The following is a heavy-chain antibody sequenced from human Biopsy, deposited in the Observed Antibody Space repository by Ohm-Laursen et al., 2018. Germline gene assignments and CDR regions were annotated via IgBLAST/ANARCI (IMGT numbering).Heavy chain of an antibody. J-gene: IGHJ3*01. Sequence: TLSLTCTVSGGSISNGGYYWHWVRQHPGKGLEWVGYVYHSGTTYYNPSLKSRVTMSVDTSQNQFSLNLKSVTVADTAVYYCAREPLSYYSGASALGVGGFDAWGQGAMVAVSS. V-gene: IGHV4-31*03. CDR2: VYHSGTT. CDR3: AREPLSYYSGASALGVGGFDA. CDR1: GGSISNGGYY. D-gene: IGHD3-10*01.